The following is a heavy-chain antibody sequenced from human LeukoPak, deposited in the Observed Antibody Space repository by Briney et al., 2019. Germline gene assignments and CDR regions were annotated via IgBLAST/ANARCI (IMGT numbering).Heavy chain of an antibody. CDR3: ARGAAGPLYYYYYMDV. CDR1: GGSINSSSYY. D-gene: IGHD6-13*01. CDR2: INHSGST. Sequence: SETLSLTCTVSGGSINSSSYYWSWIRQPPGKGLEWIGEINHSGSTNYNPSLKSRVTISVDTSKNQFSLKLSSVTAADTAVYYCARGAAGPLYYYYYMDVWGKGTTVTVSS. V-gene: IGHV4-39*07. J-gene: IGHJ6*03.